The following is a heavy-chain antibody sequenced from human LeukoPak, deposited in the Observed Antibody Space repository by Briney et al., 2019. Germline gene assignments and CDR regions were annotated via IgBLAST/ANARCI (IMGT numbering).Heavy chain of an antibody. CDR3: ARDSYSGSYYY. D-gene: IGHD1-26*01. Sequence: GASVTVSCKASGYTFTGYYMHWVRQAPGQGLEWVAWTNPNGGGTNYAQPFQGRVTTSSDTSISTAYMELSSLRSDDTAVYYCARDSYSGSYYYWGQGTLVTASS. J-gene: IGHJ4*02. CDR1: GYTFTGYY. CDR2: TNPNGGGT. V-gene: IGHV1-2*02.